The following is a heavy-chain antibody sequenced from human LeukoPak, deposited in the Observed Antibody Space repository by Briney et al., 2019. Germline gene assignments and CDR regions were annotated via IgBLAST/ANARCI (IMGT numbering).Heavy chain of an antibody. CDR1: GFTFSDYG. V-gene: IGHV3-23*01. J-gene: IGHJ4*02. D-gene: IGHD5-24*01. Sequence: GSLRLSCAASGFTFSDYGMHWVRQAPGKGLEWVSAISGSGGSTYYADSVKGRFTISRDNSKNTLYLQMNSLRAEDTAVYYCAKGTGWRDGYNYDYWGQGTLVTVSS. CDR2: ISGSGGST. CDR3: AKGTGWRDGYNYDY.